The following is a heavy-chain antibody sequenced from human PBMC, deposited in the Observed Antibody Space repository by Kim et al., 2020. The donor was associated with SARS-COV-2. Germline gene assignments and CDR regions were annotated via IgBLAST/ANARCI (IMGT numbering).Heavy chain of an antibody. CDR2: GSEK. Sequence: GSEKYYVDSVKGRLTNSSDNATNSLYLQMNSLRAEDTAVYYCAREYYFDYWGQGTLVTVSS. CDR3: AREYYFDY. V-gene: IGHV3-7*04. J-gene: IGHJ4*02.